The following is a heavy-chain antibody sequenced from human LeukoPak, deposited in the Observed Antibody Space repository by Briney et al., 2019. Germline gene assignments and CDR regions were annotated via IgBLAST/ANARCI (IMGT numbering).Heavy chain of an antibody. CDR3: ASESGSYNDDFDI. CDR2: IIPILGIA. D-gene: IGHD1-26*01. CDR1: GGTFSSYT. J-gene: IGHJ3*02. V-gene: IGHV1-69*02. Sequence: SVKVSCKASGGTFSSYTISWVRQAPGQGLEWMGRIIPILGIANYEQKFQGRVTITADKSTSTAYMELSSLRSEDTAVYYCASESGSYNDDFDIWGQGTMVTVSS.